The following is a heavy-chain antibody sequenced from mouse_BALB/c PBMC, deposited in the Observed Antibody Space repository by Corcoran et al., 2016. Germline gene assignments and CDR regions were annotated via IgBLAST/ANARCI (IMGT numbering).Heavy chain of an antibody. CDR2: IYWDDDK. D-gene: IGHD2-14*01. V-gene: IGHV8-12*01. CDR1: GFSLSTSGMG. CDR3: ARNYRYGSFGY. J-gene: IGHJ3*01. Sequence: QVTLKESGPGILQPSQTLSLTCSFSGFSLSTSGMGVSWIRQPSGKGLEWLAHIYWDDDKRYNPSLKSRLTISKETSSNQVFLKITSVGTPDTATYYCARNYRYGSFGYWGQGTLVTVSA.